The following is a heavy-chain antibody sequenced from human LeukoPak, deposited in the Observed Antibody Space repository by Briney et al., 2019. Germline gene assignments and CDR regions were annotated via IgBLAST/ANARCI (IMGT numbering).Heavy chain of an antibody. Sequence: PSETLSLTCTVSGYSISSGYYWGWIRQPPGKGLEWIGSIYHSGSTYYNPSLKSRVTISVDMSKNQFSLKLSSVTAADTAVYYCPRAVTTVXXFDXXGQGTLVTVX. CDR3: PRAVTTVXXFDX. V-gene: IGHV4-38-2*02. CDR1: GYSISSGYY. D-gene: IGHD4-17*01. CDR2: IYHSGST. J-gene: IGHJ4*02.